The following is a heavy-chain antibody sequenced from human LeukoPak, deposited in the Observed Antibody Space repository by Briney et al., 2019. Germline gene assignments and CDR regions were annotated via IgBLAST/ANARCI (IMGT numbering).Heavy chain of an antibody. D-gene: IGHD3-10*01. CDR3: ASRSGFEKHLDY. Sequence: SETLSLTCTVSGGSISNTFYYWGWIRQPPGKGLEWIGSIYYSGSTYYNPSLKSRVTISVDTSKNQFSLKLSSVTAADTAVYYCASRSGFEKHLDYWGQGTLVTVSS. V-gene: IGHV4-39*07. CDR1: GGSISNTFYY. J-gene: IGHJ4*02. CDR2: IYYSGST.